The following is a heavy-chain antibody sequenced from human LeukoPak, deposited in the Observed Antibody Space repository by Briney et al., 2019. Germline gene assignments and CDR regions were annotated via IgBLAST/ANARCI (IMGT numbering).Heavy chain of an antibody. V-gene: IGHV4-38-2*02. CDR1: GYSIAHGFF. Sequence: SETLSLTCTVSGYSIAHGFFWAWIRQPPGGGLKWIGSLYHSGTTYYNTSLKSRITTSVDTSKNKFSLKLRLVTAADTAVYYCARVEVPRDINDWYFDLWGRGTLVTVSS. J-gene: IGHJ2*01. CDR3: ARVEVPRDINDWYFDL. CDR2: LYHSGTT. D-gene: IGHD2-15*01.